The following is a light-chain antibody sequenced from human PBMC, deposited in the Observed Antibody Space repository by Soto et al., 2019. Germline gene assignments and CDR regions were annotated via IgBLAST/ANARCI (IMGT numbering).Light chain of an antibody. J-gene: IGKJ1*01. V-gene: IGKV1-39*01. CDR3: QQSYSTLRT. Sequence: DIQMTQSPSSLSASVGDRVTITFRASQSISSYLNWYQQKPGKAPKLLIYAASSLESGVPSRFSGSGSGTEFTLTISSLQPEDSAIYCCQQSYSTLRTFGQGTKVDIK. CDR1: QSISSY. CDR2: AAS.